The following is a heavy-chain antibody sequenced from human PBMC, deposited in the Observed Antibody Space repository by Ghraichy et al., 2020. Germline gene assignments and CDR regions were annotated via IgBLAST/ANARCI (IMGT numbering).Heavy chain of an antibody. V-gene: IGHV4-59*01. D-gene: IGHD4-17*01. CDR2: IYYSGST. J-gene: IGHJ4*02. CDR1: GDSISYYY. CDR3: ARGSDSGDPFEY. Sequence: SETLSLTCTVSGDSISYYYWSWIRQPPGKGLEWVGYIYYSGSTSYNPSLKSRFAISVDTSKTQFSLKRTSVTAADTAVYYCARGSDSGDPFEYWGQGTLVTVSS.